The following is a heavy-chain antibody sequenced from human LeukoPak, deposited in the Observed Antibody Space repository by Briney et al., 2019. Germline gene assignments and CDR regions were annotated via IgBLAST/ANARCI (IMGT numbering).Heavy chain of an antibody. Sequence: GGSLRLSCAASGFTVSSNYMRWIRQAPGKGLEWVSVIYSAGSTYYADSVKGRFTISRDNSKNTLYLQMNSLRAEDTAVYYCAREPSGTYWLDYWGQGTLVTVSS. CDR1: GFTVSSNY. CDR2: IYSAGST. CDR3: AREPSGTYWLDY. V-gene: IGHV3-66*02. D-gene: IGHD1-26*01. J-gene: IGHJ4*02.